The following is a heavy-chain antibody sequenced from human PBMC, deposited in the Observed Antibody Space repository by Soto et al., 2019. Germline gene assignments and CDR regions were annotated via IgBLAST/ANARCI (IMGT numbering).Heavy chain of an antibody. CDR1: GYSFTSYW. CDR3: ARVANCTNGVCSVFDY. D-gene: IGHD2-8*01. V-gene: IGHV5-51*01. J-gene: IGHJ4*02. Sequence: GESLKISCKGSGYSFTSYWIGWVRQMPGKGLEWMGIIYPGDSDTRYSPSFQGQVTISAGKSISTAYLQWSSLKASDTAMYYCARVANCTNGVCSVFDYWGQGTLVTVSS. CDR2: IYPGDSDT.